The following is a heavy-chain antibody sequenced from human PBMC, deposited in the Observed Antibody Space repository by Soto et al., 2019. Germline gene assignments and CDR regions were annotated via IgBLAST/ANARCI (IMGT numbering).Heavy chain of an antibody. D-gene: IGHD3-10*01. V-gene: IGHV3-23*01. J-gene: IGHJ4*02. Sequence: GGSLRLSCAASGFTLGRYGMSWVRQAPGKGREWVSAVSPNGQGIYYADSVRGRFTISRDFSKNTVFLHMDSLRAEDTAVYYCAKDRDYPRDYFPYWGQGTLVTVSS. CDR3: AKDRDYPRDYFPY. CDR2: VSPNGQGI. CDR1: GFTLGRYG.